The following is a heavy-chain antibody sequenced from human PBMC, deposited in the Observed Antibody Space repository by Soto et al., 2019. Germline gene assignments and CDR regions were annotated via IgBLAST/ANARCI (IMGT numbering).Heavy chain of an antibody. Sequence: SETLSLTCTVSGGFISSSYWSWIRHPPGKRLEWIGYISYSGSTSYNPSLKSRVTLPVDTSKSQFSLRLNSVTAADPAVYYCTKNGCWPPDAIEYYKHWGQCTLVTVSS. CDR3: TKNGCWPPDAIEYYKH. J-gene: IGHJ1*01. V-gene: IGHV4-59*01. CDR2: ISYSGST. CDR1: GGFISSSY. D-gene: IGHD2-8*01.